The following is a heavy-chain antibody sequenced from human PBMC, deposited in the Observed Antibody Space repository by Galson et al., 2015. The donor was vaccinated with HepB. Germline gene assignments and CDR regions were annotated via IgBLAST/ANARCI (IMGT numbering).Heavy chain of an antibody. Sequence: SLRLSCAASGFTFSSYAMHWVRQAPGKGLEWVAVISYDGSNKYYADSVKGRFTISRDNSKNTLYLQMNSLRAEDTAVYYCARDGNDYALGYFDYWGQGTLVTVSS. CDR2: ISYDGSNK. CDR1: GFTFSSYA. J-gene: IGHJ4*02. D-gene: IGHD4-17*01. CDR3: ARDGNDYALGYFDY. V-gene: IGHV3-30-3*01.